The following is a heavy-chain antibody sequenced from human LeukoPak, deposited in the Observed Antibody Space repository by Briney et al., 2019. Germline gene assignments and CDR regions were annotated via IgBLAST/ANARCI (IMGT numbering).Heavy chain of an antibody. CDR1: GFTFSSYA. Sequence: PGGSLRLSCAASGFTFSSYAMHWVRQAPGKGLEWVAVISYDGSNKYYADSVKGRFTISRDNSKNTLYLQMNSLRAEDTAVYYCVRASPTTVTTIYGMDVWGQGTTVTVSS. CDR3: VRASPTTVTTIYGMDV. V-gene: IGHV3-30-3*01. CDR2: ISYDGSNK. J-gene: IGHJ6*02. D-gene: IGHD4-17*01.